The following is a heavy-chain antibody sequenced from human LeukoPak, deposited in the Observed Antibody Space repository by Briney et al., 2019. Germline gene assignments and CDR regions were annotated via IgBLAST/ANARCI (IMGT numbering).Heavy chain of an antibody. CDR2: IFSNDEK. J-gene: IGHJ4*02. CDR1: GFSLSNARMG. Sequence: ESGPTLVNPTETLTLTCTVSGFSLSNARMGVSWIRQPPGKALEWLAHIFSNDEKSYSTSLKSRLTITKDTSKNQVVLTMTNMDPVDTATYYCSTSRRSSPYFDYWGQGTLVTVSS. CDR3: STSRRSSPYFDY. D-gene: IGHD6-6*01. V-gene: IGHV2-26*01.